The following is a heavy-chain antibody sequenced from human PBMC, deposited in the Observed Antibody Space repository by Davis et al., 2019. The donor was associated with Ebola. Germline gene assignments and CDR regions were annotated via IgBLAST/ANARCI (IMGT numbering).Heavy chain of an antibody. V-gene: IGHV4-59*11. J-gene: IGHJ4*02. CDR1: GVSIRTHY. CDR2: IYDSGRT. CDR3: ARFGGGAY. D-gene: IGHD3-16*01. Sequence: PSETLSLTCTISGVSIRTHYWNWFRQPPGKGLEWIGFIYDSGRTNYNPSLKSRVTISADTSKNQFSLNLSSVTAADTAVYFCARFGGGAYWGQGTLVTVSS.